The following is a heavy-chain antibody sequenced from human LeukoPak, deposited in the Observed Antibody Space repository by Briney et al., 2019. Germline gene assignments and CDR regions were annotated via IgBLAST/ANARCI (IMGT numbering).Heavy chain of an antibody. CDR2: INPSGGST. J-gene: IGHJ4*02. Sequence: ASVKVSCKASGYTFTSYYMHWVRQAPGQGLEWMGIINPSGGSTSYAQKFQGRVTMTRDMSTSAVYMELSSLRSEDTAVYYCARTYSGSLRGDYWGQGTLVTVSS. CDR1: GYTFTSYY. V-gene: IGHV1-46*01. D-gene: IGHD1-26*01. CDR3: ARTYSGSLRGDY.